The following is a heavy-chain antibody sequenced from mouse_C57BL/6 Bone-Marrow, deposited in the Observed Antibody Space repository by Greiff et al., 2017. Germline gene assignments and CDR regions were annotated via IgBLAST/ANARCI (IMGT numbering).Heavy chain of an antibody. CDR1: GFTFSSYA. D-gene: IGHD4-1*01. V-gene: IGHV5-4*03. J-gene: IGHJ3*01. CDR2: ISDGGSYT. Sequence: EVKLMESGGGLVKPGGSLKLSCAASGFTFSSYAMSWVRQTPEKRLEWVATISDGGSYTYYPDNVKGRFTISRDNAKNNLYLQMSHLKSEDTAMXYCARRELGFAYWGQGTLVTVSA. CDR3: ARRELGFAY.